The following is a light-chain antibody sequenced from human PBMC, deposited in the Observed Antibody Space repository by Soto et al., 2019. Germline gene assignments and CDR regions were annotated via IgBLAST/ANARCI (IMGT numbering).Light chain of an antibody. Sequence: EIVLTQSPGTLSLSPGERATLSCRASQSVSSTYLAWYQQRPGQAPRVLIYGTSTRATGVPARFSGSGSGTDFTLTISSLQSEDFAVYYCQQYNNWPYTFGQGTRLEIK. CDR3: QQYNNWPYT. V-gene: IGKV3-15*01. CDR2: GTS. J-gene: IGKJ2*01. CDR1: QSVSSTY.